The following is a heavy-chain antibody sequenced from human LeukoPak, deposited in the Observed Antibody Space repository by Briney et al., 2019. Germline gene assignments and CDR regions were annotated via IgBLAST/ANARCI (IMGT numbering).Heavy chain of an antibody. V-gene: IGHV1-2*02. D-gene: IGHD4-4*01. J-gene: IGHJ4*02. CDR2: INPNSGGT. Sequence: ASVKVSCKASGYTSTGYYMHWVRQAPGQGLEWMGWINPNSGGTNYAQKFQGRVTMTRDTSISTAYMELSRLRSDDTAVYYCARDVDTVTPYYFDYWGQGTLVTVSS. CDR1: GYTSTGYY. CDR3: ARDVDTVTPYYFDY.